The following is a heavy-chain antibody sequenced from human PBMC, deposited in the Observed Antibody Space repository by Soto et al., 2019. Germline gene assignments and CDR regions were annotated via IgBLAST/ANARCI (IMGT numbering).Heavy chain of an antibody. CDR2: ISGGGTST. D-gene: IGHD3-9*01. Sequence: GGSLRLSCVASGFTFDSYAMNWIRQAPGKGLEWVSVISGGGTSTYYADSVKGRFTISRDNSKNTLYLQMNNLRPEDTAVYYCAKGGYYDILTGYYSFDYWGQGTLVTVSS. J-gene: IGHJ4*02. V-gene: IGHV3-23*01. CDR1: GFTFDSYA. CDR3: AKGGYYDILTGYYSFDY.